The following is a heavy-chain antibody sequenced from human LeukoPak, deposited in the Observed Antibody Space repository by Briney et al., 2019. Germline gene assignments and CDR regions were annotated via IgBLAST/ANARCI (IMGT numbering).Heavy chain of an antibody. J-gene: IGHJ4*02. CDR1: GYTFTSYG. CDR3: ARVLRYYDILSKPFDY. Sequence: GASVKVSCKASGYTFTSYGISWVRQAPGQGLEWMGWISAYNGNTHYAQKLQGRVTMTTDTSTSTVYMELRSLRSDDTAVYYCARVLRYYDILSKPFDYWGQGTLVTVSS. CDR2: ISAYNGNT. V-gene: IGHV1-18*01. D-gene: IGHD3-9*01.